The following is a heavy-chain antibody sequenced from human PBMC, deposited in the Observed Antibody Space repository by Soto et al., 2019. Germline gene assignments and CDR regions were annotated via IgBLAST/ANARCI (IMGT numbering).Heavy chain of an antibody. CDR1: GFTFSSYC. CDR2: IKEDGSDM. V-gene: IGHV3-7*01. J-gene: IGHJ4*02. CDR3: ATEVWVYYDFWSGYSDY. Sequence: EVQLVESGGGLVQPGGSLRLSCAASGFTFSSYCMSWVRQAPGKGLEWVANIKEDGSDMYYVDSVKGRFTISRDNAKNSLYLQMNSLRAEDTAVYYCATEVWVYYDFWSGYSDYWGQGTLVTVSS. D-gene: IGHD3-3*01.